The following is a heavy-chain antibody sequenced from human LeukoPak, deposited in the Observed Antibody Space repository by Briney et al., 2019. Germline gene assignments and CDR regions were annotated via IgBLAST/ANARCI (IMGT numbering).Heavy chain of an antibody. CDR1: GFTFSSYG. J-gene: IGHJ4*02. D-gene: IGHD6-6*01. CDR3: AKRVPYSSSSVYFDY. Sequence: RGSLRLSCAVSGFTFSSYGMSWVRQAPGKGLEWVSAISDSGSDTYYADSVKGRFTISKDNSKNTLYLRMNSLRADDTAVYYCAKRVPYSSSSVYFDYWGQGTLVTVSS. V-gene: IGHV3-23*01. CDR2: ISDSGSDT.